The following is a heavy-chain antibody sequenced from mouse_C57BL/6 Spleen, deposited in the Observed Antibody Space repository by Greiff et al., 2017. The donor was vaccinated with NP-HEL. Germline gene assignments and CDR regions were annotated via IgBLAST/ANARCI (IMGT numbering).Heavy chain of an antibody. D-gene: IGHD2-4*01. CDR3: ARRGLRPGDPHFDY. Sequence: QVQLQQSGAELARPGASVKLSCKASGYTFTSYGISWVKQRTGQGLEWIGEIYPRSGNTYYNEKFKGKATLTADKSSSTAYMELRSLTSEDSAVYFCARRGLRPGDPHFDYWGQGTTLTVSS. J-gene: IGHJ2*01. CDR2: IYPRSGNT. CDR1: GYTFTSYG. V-gene: IGHV1-81*01.